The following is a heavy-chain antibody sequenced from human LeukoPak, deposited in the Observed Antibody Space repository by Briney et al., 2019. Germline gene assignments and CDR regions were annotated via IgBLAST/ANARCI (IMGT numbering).Heavy chain of an antibody. CDR2: ISSSSSTI. Sequence: PGGSLRLSCAASGFTFSSYSMNWVRQAPGKGLEWVSYISSSSSTIYYADSVKGRFTISRDNAKNSLYLQMNSLRAEDTAVYYCARVEGATPGLDAFDIWGQGTMVTVSS. J-gene: IGHJ3*02. D-gene: IGHD1-26*01. CDR3: ARVEGATPGLDAFDI. CDR1: GFTFSSYS. V-gene: IGHV3-48*04.